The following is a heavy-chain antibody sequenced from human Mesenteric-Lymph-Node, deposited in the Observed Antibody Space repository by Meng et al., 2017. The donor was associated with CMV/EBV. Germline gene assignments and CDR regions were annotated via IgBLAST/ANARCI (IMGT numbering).Heavy chain of an antibody. CDR3: AGEGSLVLEHNYFDY. CDR1: GFTFSSYS. CDR2: ISSSSSYI. Sequence: GGSLRLSCVASGFTFSSYSMNWVRQAPGKGLEWVSSISSSSSYIYYADSVKGRFTISRDYAKNSLYLQMNSLRVEDTAVYYCAGEGSLVLEHNYFDYWGQGTLVTVSS. V-gene: IGHV3-21*01. J-gene: IGHJ4*02. D-gene: IGHD1/OR15-1a*01.